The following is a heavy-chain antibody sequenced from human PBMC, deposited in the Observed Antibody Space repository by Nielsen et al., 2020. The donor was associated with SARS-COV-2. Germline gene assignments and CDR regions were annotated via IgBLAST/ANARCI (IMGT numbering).Heavy chain of an antibody. V-gene: IGHV3-33*01. D-gene: IGHD3-22*01. CDR1: GFTFSGYG. Sequence: GKSLKISCAASGFTFSGYGMHWVRQAPGKGLEWVAVIWYDGSNKYYADSVKGRFTISRDNSRNTLYLQMNSLRAEDTAIYYCAGDGGGGYDIREGLDYWGQGTQVTVSS. CDR3: AGDGGGGYDIREGLDY. J-gene: IGHJ4*02. CDR2: IWYDGSNK.